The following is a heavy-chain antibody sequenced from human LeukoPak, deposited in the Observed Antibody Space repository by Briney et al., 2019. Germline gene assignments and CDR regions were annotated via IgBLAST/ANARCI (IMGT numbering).Heavy chain of an antibody. CDR1: GFTFSSYG. CDR2: IYSGGST. CDR3: AKRVGAIGGVFDY. D-gene: IGHD1-26*01. Sequence: PGGSLRLSCAASGFTFSSYGMHWVRQAPGKGLEWVSVIYSGGSTYYADSVKGRFTISRDNSKNTLYLQMYSLRAEDTAVYYCAKRVGAIGGVFDYWGQGTLVTVSS. V-gene: IGHV3-NL1*01. J-gene: IGHJ4*02.